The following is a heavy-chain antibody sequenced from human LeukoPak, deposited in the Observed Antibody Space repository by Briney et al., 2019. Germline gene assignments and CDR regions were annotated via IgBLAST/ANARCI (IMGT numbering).Heavy chain of an antibody. Sequence: ASVKVSCKASGGTFSSYAISWVRQAPGKGLEWMGGFDPEDGETIYTQKFQGRVTMTEDTSTDTAYMELSSLRSEDTAVYYCATDPKPHYYGSGIYDFWGQGTLVTVSS. J-gene: IGHJ4*02. CDR2: FDPEDGET. D-gene: IGHD3-10*01. CDR1: GGTFSSYA. V-gene: IGHV1-24*01. CDR3: ATDPKPHYYGSGIYDF.